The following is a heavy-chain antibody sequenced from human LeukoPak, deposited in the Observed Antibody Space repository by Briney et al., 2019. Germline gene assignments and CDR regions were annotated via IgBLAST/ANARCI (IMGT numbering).Heavy chain of an antibody. CDR2: INHSGST. D-gene: IGHD7-27*01. CDR1: GGSFSGYY. J-gene: IGHJ4*02. Sequence: KPSETLSLTCAVYGGSFSGYYWTWIRQPPGKGLEWIGEINHSGSTNYNPSLKSRVTISGDTSKNQFSLNVSSVTAADTAVYYCARARERKLGISPPGYWGQGTLVTVSS. V-gene: IGHV4-34*01. CDR3: ARARERKLGISPPGY.